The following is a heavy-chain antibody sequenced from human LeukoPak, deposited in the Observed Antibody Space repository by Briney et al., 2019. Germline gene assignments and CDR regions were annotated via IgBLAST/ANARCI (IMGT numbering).Heavy chain of an antibody. CDR2: ISYDGNNK. D-gene: IGHD3-3*01. V-gene: IGHV3-30-3*01. CDR3: ARGRRGVYDFWSGYYLNV. Sequence: GGSLRLSCAASGFTFSSYAMQWVRQAPGKGLEWVALISYDGNNKYYADSVKGRFTISRDNSKNTLYLQMNSLGAEDTAVYYCARGRRGVYDFWSGYYLNVWGKGTTVTVSS. J-gene: IGHJ6*04. CDR1: GFTFSSYA.